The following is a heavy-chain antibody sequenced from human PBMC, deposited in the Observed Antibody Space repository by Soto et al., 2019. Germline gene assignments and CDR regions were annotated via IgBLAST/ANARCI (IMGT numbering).Heavy chain of an antibody. CDR3: VRDNSGEQFATSWFDP. V-gene: IGHV1-3*01. CDR1: GYTFTSYS. D-gene: IGHD6-6*01. CDR2: INVGRGNT. J-gene: IGHJ5*02. Sequence: QVQLVQSGAEVKKPGASVKVSCKASGYTFTSYSLHWVRQAPGQRLEWMGWINVGRGNTKYSQKFQDRVTITRDTSATTTYMELSGLTSEDMAVYYCVRDNSGEQFATSWFDPWGQGTLVTVSS.